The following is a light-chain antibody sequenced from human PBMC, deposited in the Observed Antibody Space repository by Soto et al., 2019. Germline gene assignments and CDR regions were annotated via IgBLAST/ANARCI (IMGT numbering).Light chain of an antibody. V-gene: IGKV3-11*01. J-gene: IGKJ2*01. CDR1: QSVGTY. Sequence: DIVLTQSPATLSLSPGERATLSCRASQSVGTYLAWYQHNPGQAPRLLIYDASNRAPGIPARFSGSGSGTDFTLTISSPEPEDFAVYYCQQRYNWPNTFGQGTKLEIK. CDR3: QQRYNWPNT. CDR2: DAS.